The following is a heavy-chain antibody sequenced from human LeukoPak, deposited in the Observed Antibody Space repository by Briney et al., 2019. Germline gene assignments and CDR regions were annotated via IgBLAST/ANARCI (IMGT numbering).Heavy chain of an antibody. CDR1: GGSISSYY. J-gene: IGHJ4*02. CDR3: ASARSSWYRVDY. CDR2: IYYSGST. Sequence: SETLSLTCTVSGGSISSYYWSWIRQPPGKGLEWIGYIYYSGSTNYNPSLKSRVTISVDTSKNQFSLKLSSATAADTAVYYCASARSSWYRVDYWGQGTLVTVSS. D-gene: IGHD6-13*01. V-gene: IGHV4-59*01.